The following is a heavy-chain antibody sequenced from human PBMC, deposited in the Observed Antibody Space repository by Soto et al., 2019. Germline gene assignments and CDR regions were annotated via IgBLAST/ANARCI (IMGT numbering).Heavy chain of an antibody. CDR1: GGTFSSYT. CDR2: IIPILGIA. D-gene: IGHD5-12*01. J-gene: IGHJ4*02. V-gene: IGHV1-69*04. CDR3: AREYSGYESPFDY. Sequence: ASVKVSCKASGGTFSSYTISWVRQAPGQGLEWMGRIIPILGIANYAQKFQGRVTITADKSTSTAYMELSSLRSEDTAVYYCAREYSGYESPFDYWGQGTLVTVSS.